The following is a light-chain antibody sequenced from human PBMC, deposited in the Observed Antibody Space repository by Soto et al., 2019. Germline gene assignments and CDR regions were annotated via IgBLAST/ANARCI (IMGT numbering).Light chain of an antibody. Sequence: QSVLTQPASVSGSPGQSITISCTGTSSDIGFYNYVSWYQQYSGKAPKLMIYDVTNRPSGVSNRFSASKSGNTASLTISGLQAEYEADYYCRSYTTLSTLVFGTGTNVTVL. V-gene: IGLV2-14*01. CDR3: RSYTTLSTLV. CDR1: SSDIGFYNY. CDR2: DVT. J-gene: IGLJ1*01.